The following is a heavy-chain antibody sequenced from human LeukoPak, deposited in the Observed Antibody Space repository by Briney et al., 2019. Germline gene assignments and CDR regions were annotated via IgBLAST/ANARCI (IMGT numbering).Heavy chain of an antibody. D-gene: IGHD2-21*02. Sequence: SETLSLTCTVSGGSINSYYWSWIRQPAGKGLEWIGRTYNSGSTNYNPSLKSRVTMSIDTSKNQFSLKLTSVTAADTAVYYCARVNCGGDCPLFDYWGQGTLVTVSS. CDR3: ARVNCGGDCPLFDY. CDR2: TYNSGST. V-gene: IGHV4-4*07. J-gene: IGHJ4*02. CDR1: GGSINSYY.